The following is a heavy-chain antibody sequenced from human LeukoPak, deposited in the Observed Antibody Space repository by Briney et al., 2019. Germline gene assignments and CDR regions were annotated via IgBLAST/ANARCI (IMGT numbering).Heavy chain of an antibody. J-gene: IGHJ4*02. Sequence: SETLSLTCAVYSGSFSGYSWSWIRQPPGKGLEWIGEINHSGSINYNPSVRSRVTISEDTSKNQFSLKLNSVTAADTAVYYCARDAPSGFGELLYYFDYWGQGTLVTVSS. V-gene: IGHV4-34*01. CDR3: ARDAPSGFGELLYYFDY. CDR1: SGSFSGYS. D-gene: IGHD3-10*01. CDR2: INHSGSI.